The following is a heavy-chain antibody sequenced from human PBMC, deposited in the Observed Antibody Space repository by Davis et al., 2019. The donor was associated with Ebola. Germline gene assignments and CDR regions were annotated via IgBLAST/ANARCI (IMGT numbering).Heavy chain of an antibody. CDR2: IRYDASRD. Sequence: GESLKISCAASGFTFNNYGIHLVRQAPGKGLEWVAFIRYDASRDFYTYSVKGRFTISRDNSKNMLFLQMNSLRVEDTAVYFCAKALPAGIRGTYCFDHCGPGTLVTVSS. CDR3: AKALPAGIRGTYCFDH. CDR1: GFTFNNYG. D-gene: IGHD3-10*01. V-gene: IGHV3-30*02. J-gene: IGHJ4*02.